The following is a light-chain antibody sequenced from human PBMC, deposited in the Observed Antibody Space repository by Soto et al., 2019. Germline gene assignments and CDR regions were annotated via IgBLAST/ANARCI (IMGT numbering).Light chain of an antibody. CDR2: DVS. Sequence: QSVLTQPASVSGSPGQSITISCTGTSSDVGGYNHVSWYQQHPGKAPKLMIYDVSNRPSGVSNRFSGSKSGNTASLTISGLQAEDEADYYCSSFTSSTTYVFGTGT. J-gene: IGLJ1*01. V-gene: IGLV2-14*01. CDR1: SSDVGGYNH. CDR3: SSFTSSTTYV.